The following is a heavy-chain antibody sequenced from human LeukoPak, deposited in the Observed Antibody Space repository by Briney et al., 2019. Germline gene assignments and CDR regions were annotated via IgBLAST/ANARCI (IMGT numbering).Heavy chain of an antibody. D-gene: IGHD6-6*01. CDR1: GGSISSYY. J-gene: IGHJ4*02. V-gene: IGHV4-4*09. CDR2: IYTSGST. Sequence: SETLSLTCTVSGGSISSYYWGWIRQPPGKGLEWIGYIYTSGSTNYNPSLKSRVTISVDTSKNQFSLKLSSVTAADTAVYYCAISSIAAHYFDYWGQGTLVTVSS. CDR3: AISSIAAHYFDY.